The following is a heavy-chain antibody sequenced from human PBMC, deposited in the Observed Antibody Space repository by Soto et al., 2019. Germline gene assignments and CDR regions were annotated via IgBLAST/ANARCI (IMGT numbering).Heavy chain of an antibody. CDR2: ISAYNGNT. CDR1: GYTFTSYG. Sequence: ASVKVSCKASGYTFTSYGISWVRQAPGQGLEWMGWISAYNGNTNYAQKLQGRVTMTTDTSTSTTYMELRSLRSDDTAVYYCARAPFTAAHREMIFDYWGQGTLVTVSS. V-gene: IGHV1-18*01. J-gene: IGHJ4*02. D-gene: IGHD6-6*01. CDR3: ARAPFTAAHREMIFDY.